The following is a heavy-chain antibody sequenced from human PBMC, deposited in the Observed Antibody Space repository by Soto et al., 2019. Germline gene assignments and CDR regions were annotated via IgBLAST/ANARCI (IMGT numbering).Heavy chain of an antibody. CDR1: GFTFSSYS. Sequence: PGGSLRLSCAASGFTFSSYSMNWVRQAPGKGLEWVSSISSSSSYIYYADSVKGRFTISRDNAKNSLYLQMNSLRAEDTAVYYCAREPQGYCSGGSCQGMVDAFDIWGQGTMVTVSS. V-gene: IGHV3-21*01. CDR2: ISSSSSYI. CDR3: AREPQGYCSGGSCQGMVDAFDI. J-gene: IGHJ3*02. D-gene: IGHD2-15*01.